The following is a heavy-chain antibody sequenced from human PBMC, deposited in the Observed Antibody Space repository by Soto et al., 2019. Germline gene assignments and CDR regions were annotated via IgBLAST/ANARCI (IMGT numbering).Heavy chain of an antibody. CDR3: ARARGSSWTYYH. D-gene: IGHD6-13*01. CDR1: GFTFSTYS. V-gene: IGHV3-48*01. CDR2: ISSSSTI. Sequence: GGSLRLSCAASGFTFSTYSMNWVRQAPGKGLEWVSSISSSSTIYYADSVKGRFTISRDNAQNSLYLQMHSLRAEDTAVYYCARARGSSWTYYHWGQGTLVTVSS. J-gene: IGHJ5*02.